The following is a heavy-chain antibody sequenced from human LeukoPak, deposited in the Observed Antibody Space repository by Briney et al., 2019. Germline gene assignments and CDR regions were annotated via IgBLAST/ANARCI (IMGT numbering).Heavy chain of an antibody. J-gene: IGHJ4*02. CDR1: GFTFSSYA. CDR3: AKETNSRDGYNSPEFH. V-gene: IGHV3-23*01. D-gene: IGHD5-24*01. Sequence: PGGSLRLSCAASGFTFSSYAMSWVRQAPGKGLEWVSAISGSGGSTYYADSVKGRFTISRDNSKNTLYLQMNSLRAEDTAVYYCAKETNSRDGYNSPEFHWGQGTLVTVSS. CDR2: ISGSGGST.